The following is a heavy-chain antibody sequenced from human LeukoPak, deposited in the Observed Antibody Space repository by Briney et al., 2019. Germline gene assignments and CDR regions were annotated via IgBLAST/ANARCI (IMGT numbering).Heavy chain of an antibody. J-gene: IGHJ5*02. CDR3: ARNARYNWFDP. Sequence: SETLSLTCTVSGGSISSYYWSWIRQPPGKGLEWIGYIYYSGSTNYNPSLKSRVTISVDTSKNQFSLKVSSVTAADTAVYYCARNARYNWFDPWGQGTLVTVSS. CDR2: IYYSGST. CDR1: GGSISSYY. V-gene: IGHV4-59*01.